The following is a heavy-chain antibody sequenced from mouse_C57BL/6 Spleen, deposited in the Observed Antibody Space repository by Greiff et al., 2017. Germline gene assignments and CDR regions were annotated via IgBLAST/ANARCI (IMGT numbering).Heavy chain of an antibody. CDR2: IDPSDSYT. V-gene: IGHV1-59*01. CDR3: ARGGKRGGGMDY. D-gene: IGHD1-1*02. CDR1: GYTFTSYW. J-gene: IGHJ4*01. Sequence: VQLQQPGAELVRPGTSVKLSCKASGYTFTSYWMHWVKQRPGQGLEWIGVIDPSDSYTNYNHKFKGKATLTVDTSSSTAYMQLSSLTSEDSAVYYCARGGKRGGGMDYWGQGTSVTVSS.